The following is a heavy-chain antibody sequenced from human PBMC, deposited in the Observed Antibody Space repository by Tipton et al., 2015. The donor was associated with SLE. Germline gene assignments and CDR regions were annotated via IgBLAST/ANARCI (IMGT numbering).Heavy chain of an antibody. V-gene: IGHV3-66*02. Sequence: GSLRLSCAASGFTVSSNYMSWVRQAPGKGLEWVSVIYSGGSTYYADSVKGRFTISRDNSKNTLYLQMNSLRAEDTAVYHCARRVGSYYGRDVWAKGPRSPSP. J-gene: IGHJ6*02. D-gene: IGHD3-10*01. CDR3: ARRVGSYYGRDV. CDR2: IYSGGST. CDR1: GFTVSSNY.